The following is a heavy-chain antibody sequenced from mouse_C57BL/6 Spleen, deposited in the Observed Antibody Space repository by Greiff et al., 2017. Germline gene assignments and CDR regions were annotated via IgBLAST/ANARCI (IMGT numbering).Heavy chain of an antibody. CDR1: GYSITSGYY. D-gene: IGHD2-2*01. CDR3: ARDGSGEGFAY. J-gene: IGHJ3*01. Sequence: EVQLVESGPGLVKPSQSLSLTCSVTGYSITSGYYWNWIRQFPGNKLEWMGYISYDGSNNYNPSLKNRISITRDTSKNQFFLKLNSVTTEDTATYYCARDGSGEGFAYWGQGTLVTVSA. V-gene: IGHV3-6*01. CDR2: ISYDGSN.